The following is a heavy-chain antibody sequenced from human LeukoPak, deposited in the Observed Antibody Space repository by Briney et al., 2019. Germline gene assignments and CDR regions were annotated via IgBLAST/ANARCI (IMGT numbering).Heavy chain of an antibody. J-gene: IGHJ4*02. CDR2: INPSGGST. D-gene: IGHD1-26*01. CDR1: GYTFTSYG. V-gene: IGHV1-46*01. Sequence: ASVKVSCKASGYTFTSYGISWVRQAPGQGLEWMGIINPSGGSTSYAQKFQGRVTMTRDTSTSTVYMELSSLRSEDTAVYYCARDIVGATPYYFDYWGQGTLVTVSS. CDR3: ARDIVGATPYYFDY.